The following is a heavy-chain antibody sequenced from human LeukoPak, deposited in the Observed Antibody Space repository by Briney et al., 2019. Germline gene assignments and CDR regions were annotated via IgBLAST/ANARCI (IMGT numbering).Heavy chain of an antibody. J-gene: IGHJ3*02. D-gene: IGHD3-3*01. CDR3: AKYYDFWSGYSPDAFDI. V-gene: IGHV3-21*01. CDR1: GFTFSSYS. Sequence: GGSLRLSCAASGFTFSSYSMNWVRQAPGKGLEWVSSISISSSYIYYADSVKGRFTISRDNAKNSLYLQMNSLRAEDTAVYYCAKYYDFWSGYSPDAFDIWGQGTMVTVSS. CDR2: ISISSSYI.